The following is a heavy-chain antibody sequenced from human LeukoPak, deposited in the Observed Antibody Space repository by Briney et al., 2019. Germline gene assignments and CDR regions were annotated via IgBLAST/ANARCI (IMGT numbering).Heavy chain of an antibody. J-gene: IGHJ3*02. D-gene: IGHD5-24*01. CDR2: ISAYNGNT. V-gene: IGHV1-18*01. CDR1: GYTFTSYG. Sequence: ASVKVSCKASGYTFTSYGISWVRQAPGQGLEWMGWISAYNGNTNYAQKLQGRVTMTTDTSTSTAYMELRSLRSEDTAVYYCATGPPRRWLQSLGAFDIWGQGTMVTVSS. CDR3: ATGPPRRWLQSLGAFDI.